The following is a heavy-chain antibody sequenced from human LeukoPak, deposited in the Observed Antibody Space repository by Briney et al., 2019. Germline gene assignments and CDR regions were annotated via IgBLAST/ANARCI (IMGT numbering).Heavy chain of an antibody. J-gene: IGHJ4*02. CDR2: VHYTGYT. D-gene: IGHD6-19*01. CDR3: ARSIGWYAHYY. CDR1: GGPISIHH. Sequence: SETLPLTCTVSGGPISIHHWVCLRQPPGKGLEWIGYVHYTGYTSYNPSLKSRVTMSVDTSKNRFSLKVNSVTASDTAVYYCARSIGWYAHYYWGQGTLVTVSS. V-gene: IGHV4-59*11.